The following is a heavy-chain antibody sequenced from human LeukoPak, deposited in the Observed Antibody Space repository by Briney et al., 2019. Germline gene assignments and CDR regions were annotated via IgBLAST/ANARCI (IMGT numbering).Heavy chain of an antibody. J-gene: IGHJ6*02. Sequence: GGSLRLSCAASRFTFSTYAMHWVRQAPGKGLEWVAILSYDGSKKYYADSVKGRFTVSRDNSKNTLYLQMNSLTTADTAVCHCAKDWKHGGDYNFAMDVWGQGTTVTVSS. CDR1: RFTFSTYA. CDR3: AKDWKHGGDYNFAMDV. D-gene: IGHD4-23*01. V-gene: IGHV3-30*18. CDR2: LSYDGSKK.